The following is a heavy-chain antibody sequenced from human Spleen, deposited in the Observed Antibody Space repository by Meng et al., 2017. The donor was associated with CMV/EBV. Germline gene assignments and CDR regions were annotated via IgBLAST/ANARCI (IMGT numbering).Heavy chain of an antibody. V-gene: IGHV1-69*05. CDR1: GYTFTSYG. D-gene: IGHD2-2*02. Sequence: SVKVSCKASGYTFTSYGISWVRQAPGHGFEWMGGIIPISGTTNYAQKFQGRVTIITDGSTGTVFMELSSLRSEDTAIYYCASGNCSSTACYTYYFDFWGQGTLVTVSS. J-gene: IGHJ4*02. CDR3: ASGNCSSTACYTYYFDF. CDR2: IIPISGTT.